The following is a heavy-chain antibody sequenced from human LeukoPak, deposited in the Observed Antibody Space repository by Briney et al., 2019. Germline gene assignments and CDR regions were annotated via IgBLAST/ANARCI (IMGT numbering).Heavy chain of an antibody. J-gene: IGHJ4*02. CDR1: GFTFSSYW. CDR2: ISTGGSAI. D-gene: IGHD3-10*01. Sequence: GGSLRLSCAASGFTFSSYWMSWVRQAPGKGLEWVSYISTGGSAIYYADSVKGRFTISRDNAKNSLYLQMNSLRAEDTAVYYCARVSGSGSYYNAAYWGQGTPVTVSS. V-gene: IGHV3-48*04. CDR3: ARVSGSGSYYNAAY.